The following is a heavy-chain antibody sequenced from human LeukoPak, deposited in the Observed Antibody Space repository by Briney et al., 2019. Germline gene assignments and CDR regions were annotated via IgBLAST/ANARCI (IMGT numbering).Heavy chain of an antibody. D-gene: IGHD5-24*01. CDR1: GGSISSGGYY. CDR2: IYYSGST. J-gene: IGHJ6*03. CDR3: ARLQLPSYYMDV. V-gene: IGHV4-31*03. Sequence: PSQTLSLTCTVSGGSISSGGYYWSWIRQHPGKGLEWIGYIYYSGSTYYIPSLKSRVTISVDTSKNQFSLKLSSVTAADTAVYYCARLQLPSYYMDVWGKGTTVTVSS.